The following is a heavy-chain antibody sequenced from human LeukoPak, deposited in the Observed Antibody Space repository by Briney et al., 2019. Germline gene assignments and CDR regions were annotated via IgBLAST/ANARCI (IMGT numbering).Heavy chain of an antibody. Sequence: GGSLRLSCAASGFTLSSYSMHWVRQAPGKGLEWVSSISTSSSYIYYADSVKGRFTISRDNAKNSLFLQMNSLRAEDTAVYYCARAHGAGGLGYQYMDVWGKGTTVTISS. J-gene: IGHJ6*03. CDR3: ARAHGAGGLGYQYMDV. CDR2: ISTSSSYI. D-gene: IGHD2-2*01. V-gene: IGHV3-21*01. CDR1: GFTLSSYS.